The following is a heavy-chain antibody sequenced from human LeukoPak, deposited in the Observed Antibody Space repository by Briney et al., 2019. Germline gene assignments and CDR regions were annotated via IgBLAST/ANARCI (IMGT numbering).Heavy chain of an antibody. Sequence: PGGSLRLSCAASGFTFSSYAMHWVRQAPGKGLEGVAVISYDGSNKYYADSVKGRFTISRDNAKNSLYLQMNSLRAEDTAVYYCARGTPTTRDFDSWGQGTLVTVSS. CDR2: ISYDGSNK. V-gene: IGHV3-30*04. J-gene: IGHJ4*02. D-gene: IGHD4-11*01. CDR1: GFTFSSYA. CDR3: ARGTPTTRDFDS.